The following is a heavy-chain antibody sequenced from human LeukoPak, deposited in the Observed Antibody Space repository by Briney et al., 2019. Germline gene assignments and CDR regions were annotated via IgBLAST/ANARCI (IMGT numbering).Heavy chain of an antibody. CDR2: ISSSSSTI. Sequence: GGSLRLSCAASGFTFSSYSMIWVRQAPGKGLEWVSYISSSSSTIYYEDSVKGRITISRDNAKNSLYLQMNSLRAEDTAVYYCARGKLGYCSVGSCSLGFDYWGQGTLVTVSS. D-gene: IGHD2-15*01. J-gene: IGHJ4*02. CDR3: ARGKLGYCSVGSCSLGFDY. V-gene: IGHV3-48*04. CDR1: GFTFSSYS.